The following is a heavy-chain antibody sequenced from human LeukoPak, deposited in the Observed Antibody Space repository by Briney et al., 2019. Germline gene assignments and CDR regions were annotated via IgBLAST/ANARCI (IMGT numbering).Heavy chain of an antibody. CDR3: ARSPRGYSGYVAFDY. D-gene: IGHD5-12*01. CDR1: GGSISSYY. CDR2: IYTSGST. Sequence: SETLSLTCTVSGGSISSYYWSWIRQPAGKGLEWIGRIYTSGSTNYNPSLKSRVTMSVDTSKNQFYLKLSSVTAADTAVYYCARSPRGYSGYVAFDYWGQGTLVTVSS. V-gene: IGHV4-4*07. J-gene: IGHJ4*02.